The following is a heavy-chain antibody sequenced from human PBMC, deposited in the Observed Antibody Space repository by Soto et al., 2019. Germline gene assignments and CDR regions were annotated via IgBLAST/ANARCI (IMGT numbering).Heavy chain of an antibody. D-gene: IGHD3-22*01. CDR2: IYYSGST. CDR3: ARRNYDSNGFDY. Sequence: SETLSLTCTVSGGSISSGDYCWSWIRQPPGKGLEWIGYIYYSGSTYYNPSLKSRVTISVDTSKNQFSLKLSSVTAADTAVYYCARRNYDSNGFDYWGQGTLVTVSS. V-gene: IGHV4-30-4*01. J-gene: IGHJ4*02. CDR1: GGSISSGDYC.